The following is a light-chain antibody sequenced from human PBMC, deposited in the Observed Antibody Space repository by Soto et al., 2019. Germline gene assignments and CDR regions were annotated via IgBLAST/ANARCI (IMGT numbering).Light chain of an antibody. CDR1: QSVNRNY. CDR2: GIS. V-gene: IGKV3-20*01. CDR3: QQYGSSSIT. Sequence: EMVMTQSPATLSVSPGERASLSCRASQSVNRNYLAWYQQKPGQAPRLLIYGISSRATGIPDRFSGSGSGTDFTLTISRLEPEDFAVYYCQQYGSSSITFGQGTRLENK. J-gene: IGKJ5*01.